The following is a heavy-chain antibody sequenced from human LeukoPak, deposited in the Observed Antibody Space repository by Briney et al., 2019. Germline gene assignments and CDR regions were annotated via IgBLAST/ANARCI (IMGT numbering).Heavy chain of an antibody. V-gene: IGHV3-30*04. J-gene: IGHJ6*02. D-gene: IGHD5-12*01. Sequence: GGSLRLSCAASGFTFSSYAMRWVRQAPGKGLEWVAVISYDGSNKYYADSVKGRFTISRDNSKNTLYLQMNSLRAEDTAVYYCARGGCDYDYYYGMDVWGQGTTVTVSS. CDR1: GFTFSSYA. CDR2: ISYDGSNK. CDR3: ARGGCDYDYYYGMDV.